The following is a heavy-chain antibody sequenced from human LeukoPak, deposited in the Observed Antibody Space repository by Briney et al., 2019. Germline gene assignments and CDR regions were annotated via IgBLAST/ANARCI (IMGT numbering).Heavy chain of an antibody. V-gene: IGHV4-39*01. CDR2: IYYSGST. CDR1: GGSICSSSYY. D-gene: IGHD3-10*01. Sequence: SETLSLTCTVSGGSICSSSYYWGWIRQPPGKGLEWIGSIYYSGSTYYNPSLKSRVTISVDTSKNQFSLKLSSVTAADTAVYYCARLPSFGELANDAFDIWGQGTMVTVSS. J-gene: IGHJ3*02. CDR3: ARLPSFGELANDAFDI.